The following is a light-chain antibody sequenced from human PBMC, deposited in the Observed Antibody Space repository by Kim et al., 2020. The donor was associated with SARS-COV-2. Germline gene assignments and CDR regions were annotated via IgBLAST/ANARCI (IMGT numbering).Light chain of an antibody. Sequence: ASVGDRVTIPCRASQDISNYLAWYQQKPGKVPKVLIYAASALQSGVPSRFSGSGSGTDFTLTISGLQPEDVATYYCQKCDSAPWTFGQGTKVDIK. J-gene: IGKJ1*01. CDR2: AAS. CDR1: QDISNY. CDR3: QKCDSAPWT. V-gene: IGKV1-27*01.